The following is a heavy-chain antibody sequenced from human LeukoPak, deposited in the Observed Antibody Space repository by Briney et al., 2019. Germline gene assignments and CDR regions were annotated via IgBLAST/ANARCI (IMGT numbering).Heavy chain of an antibody. D-gene: IGHD4-17*01. CDR2: IYYSGST. J-gene: IGHJ6*02. V-gene: IGHV4-31*03. CDR3: ASNDYGDLINRYYYYGMDV. CDR1: GGSISSGGYY. Sequence: PSETLSLTCTVSGGSISSGGYYWSWIRQHPGKGLEWIGYIYYSGSTYYNPSLKSRVTISVDTSKNQFSLKLSSVTAADTAVYYCASNDYGDLINRYYYYGMDVWGQGTTVTVSS.